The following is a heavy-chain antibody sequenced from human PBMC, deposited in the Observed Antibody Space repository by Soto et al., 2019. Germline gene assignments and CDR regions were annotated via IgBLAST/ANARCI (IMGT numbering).Heavy chain of an antibody. J-gene: IGHJ5*02. CDR3: ARDVHPPYNSGWNWFEP. Sequence: QVQLVQSGAEVKKPGSSVKVSCKASGGTFSSYAISWVRQAPGQGLEWMGGIIPIFGTANYAQKFQGRVTITADESPSTPYMELSSLRSEDTAVYYCARDVHPPYNSGWNWFEPWGQGTLVTVSS. CDR2: IIPIFGTA. D-gene: IGHD6-19*01. V-gene: IGHV1-69*12. CDR1: GGTFSSYA.